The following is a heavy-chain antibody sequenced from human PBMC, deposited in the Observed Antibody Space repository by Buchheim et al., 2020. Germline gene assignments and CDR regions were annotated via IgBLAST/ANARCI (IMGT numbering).Heavy chain of an antibody. Sequence: EVQLLESGGGLVHPGGSLRLSCAASGFTFSNFAMSWVRQAPGKGLEWVSGIGGNGGGTHYADSVKGRFTISRDNSKDTLYLHMNSLRAEDTAVYDCAKDDLGYTYTTGFDNWGQGTL. CDR2: IGGNGGGT. V-gene: IGHV3-23*01. D-gene: IGHD5-18*01. CDR3: AKDDLGYTYTTGFDN. CDR1: GFTFSNFA. J-gene: IGHJ4*02.